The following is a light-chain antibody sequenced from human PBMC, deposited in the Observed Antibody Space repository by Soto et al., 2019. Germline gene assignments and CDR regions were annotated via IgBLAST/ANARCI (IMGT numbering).Light chain of an antibody. CDR1: SSEVGGYNY. CDR3: SSYTTSNTRQIV. Sequence: QSALTQPASVSGSPGQSITISCTGTSSEVGGYNYVSWYQHHPGKAPKLLIYGVSNRPSGISNRFSGSKSDNTASLTISGLQPEDEADYYCSSYTTSNTRQIVFGTGTKVTVL. CDR2: GVS. J-gene: IGLJ1*01. V-gene: IGLV2-14*03.